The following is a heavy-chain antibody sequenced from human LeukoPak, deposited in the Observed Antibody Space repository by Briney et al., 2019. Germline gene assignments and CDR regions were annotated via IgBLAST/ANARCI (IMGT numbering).Heavy chain of an antibody. CDR3: ARAALTGYYFPFDY. J-gene: IGHJ4*02. CDR2: IYYSGST. Sequence: PSETLSVTCTVSGGSISSYYWSWIRQPPGKGLEWIGYIYYSGSTNYNPSLKSRVTISVDTSKNQFSLKLSSVTAADTAVYYCARAALTGYYFPFDYWGQGTLVTVSS. D-gene: IGHD3-9*01. CDR1: GGSISSYY. V-gene: IGHV4-59*01.